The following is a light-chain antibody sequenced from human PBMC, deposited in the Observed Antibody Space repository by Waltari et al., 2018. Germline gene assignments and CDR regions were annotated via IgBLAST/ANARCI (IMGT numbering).Light chain of an antibody. CDR1: ISNIGSAT. Sequence: QSVLTQPPSVSATPGQRVTISCSGSISNIGSATVNWYQPLPGTAPRLVMFSDFQRPSGVPERLAGANSGTSASLAISGLQSDDEAVYFCSTWDHSLKGPVFGGGTKLTVL. J-gene: IGLJ2*01. V-gene: IGLV1-44*01. CDR2: SDF. CDR3: STWDHSLKGPV.